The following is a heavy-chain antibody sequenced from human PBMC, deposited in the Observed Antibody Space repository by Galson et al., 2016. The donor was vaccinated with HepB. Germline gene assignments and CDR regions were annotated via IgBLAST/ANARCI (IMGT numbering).Heavy chain of an antibody. D-gene: IGHD6-6*01. J-gene: IGHJ4*02. V-gene: IGHV3-23*01. CDR1: GFTFSRYA. Sequence: SLRLSCAASGFTFSRYAMSWVRQAPGKGLEWVSALSGSGVRTYYAESVKGRFTISRDNSKNTLYLQINSLSAEDTAVYYCAKSPGAYSSTYYSSDYWGQGTLVTVSS. CDR2: LSGSGVRT. CDR3: AKSPGAYSSTYYSSDY.